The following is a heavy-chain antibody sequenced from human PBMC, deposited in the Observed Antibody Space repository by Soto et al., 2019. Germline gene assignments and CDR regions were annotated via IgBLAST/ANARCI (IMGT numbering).Heavy chain of an antibody. CDR1: GYTFTNYG. CDR3: VRTPLDPVTESDY. V-gene: IGHV1-18*01. D-gene: IGHD4-17*01. CDR2: INTYNGQT. Sequence: QVQLLQSGAEVKKPGASVKVSCKASGYTFTNYGISWVRQAPGQGLEWMVWINTYNGQTHYAQKLQGRITMATDTPTSTVYMELRSLGSDDTAVYYCVRTPLDPVTESDYWGQGTLVTVSS. J-gene: IGHJ4*02.